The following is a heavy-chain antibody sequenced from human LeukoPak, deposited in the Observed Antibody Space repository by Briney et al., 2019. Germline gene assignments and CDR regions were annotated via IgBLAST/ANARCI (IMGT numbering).Heavy chain of an antibody. V-gene: IGHV3-64*02. CDR2: INGNGDKT. CDR1: GFTFSGFS. Sequence: GGSLRLSCAASGFTFSGFSMHWIRQAPGRGLEYVSAINGNGDKTFYTDSVRGRFTVFRDNSKNTLFLQMGSLRGEDTALYFCARIGMENFYDLWGQGTLVTVSS. J-gene: IGHJ5*02. CDR3: ARIGMENFYDL. D-gene: IGHD2/OR15-2a*01.